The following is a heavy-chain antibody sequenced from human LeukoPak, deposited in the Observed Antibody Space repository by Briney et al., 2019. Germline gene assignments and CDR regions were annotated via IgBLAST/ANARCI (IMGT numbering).Heavy chain of an antibody. Sequence: GDSVKVSCKASGYTFASYEINWVRQVTGQGLEWMGWMDPNSGDTAYAQNFQGRVTMTRDTSISTAYMELSGLTSGDTAVYYCARPPGNCGGAAKRPGSCYYWYFDLWGRGTLVTVSS. CDR1: GYTFASYE. J-gene: IGHJ2*01. V-gene: IGHV1-8*01. CDR3: ARPPGNCGGAAKRPGSCYYWYFDL. CDR2: MDPNSGDT. D-gene: IGHD2-21*01.